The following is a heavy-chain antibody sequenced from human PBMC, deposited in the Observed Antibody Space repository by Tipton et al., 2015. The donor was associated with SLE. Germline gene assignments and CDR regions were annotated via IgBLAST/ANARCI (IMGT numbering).Heavy chain of an antibody. V-gene: IGHV3-7*01. CDR3: ARGLGTHDYGDY. J-gene: IGHJ4*02. CDR1: GFTFSSYW. Sequence: SLRLSCAASGFTFSSYWMSWVRQAPGKGLEWVANIKQDGSEKYFVDSVKGRFTISRDNAKNSLYLQMNSLRAEDTAVYYCARGLGTHDYGDYWGQGTLVTVSS. CDR2: IKQDGSEK. D-gene: IGHD3-16*01.